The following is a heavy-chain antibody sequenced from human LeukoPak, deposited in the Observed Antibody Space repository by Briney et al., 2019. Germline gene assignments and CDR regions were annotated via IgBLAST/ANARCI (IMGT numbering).Heavy chain of an antibody. V-gene: IGHV3-21*01. CDR1: GFAFSGDN. J-gene: IGHJ3*02. Sequence: GGSLRLSCAASGFAFSGDNMNWVRQAPGKGLEWVSFISTSGSYIKYADSLKGRFTISRDNAKNSLYLQTNSLRAEDTAMYFCARDRAIDIRAYDIWGQGTMVTVSS. CDR3: ARDRAIDIRAYDI. CDR2: ISTSGSYI. D-gene: IGHD5-12*01.